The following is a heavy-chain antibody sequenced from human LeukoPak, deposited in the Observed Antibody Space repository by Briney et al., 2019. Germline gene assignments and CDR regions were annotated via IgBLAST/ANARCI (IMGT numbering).Heavy chain of an antibody. CDR3: ARRDGYNHVDY. Sequence: PGESLQISCKASGYTFTDYWIAWVRQMPGKGLELMGIVYPDDSDTRYSPSFQGQVTISADESINTAYLQWSGLKASDTATYYCARRDGYNHVDYWGQGTLVTVSS. J-gene: IGHJ4*02. D-gene: IGHD5-24*01. V-gene: IGHV5-51*01. CDR2: VYPDDSDT. CDR1: GYTFTDYW.